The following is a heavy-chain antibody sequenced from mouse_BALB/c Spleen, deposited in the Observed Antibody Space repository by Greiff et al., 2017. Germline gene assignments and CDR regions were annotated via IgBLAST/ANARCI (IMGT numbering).Heavy chain of an antibody. J-gene: IGHJ3*01. CDR3: AREGGPYYGNYVFAY. D-gene: IGHD2-10*01. CDR1: GFTFSDYY. Sequence: DVMLVESGGGLVKPGGSLKLSCAASGFTFSDYYMYWVRQTPEKRLEWVATISDGGSYTYYPDSVKGRFTISRDNAKNNLYLQMSSLKSEDTAMYYCAREGGPYYGNYVFAYWGQGTLVTVSA. CDR2: ISDGGSYT. V-gene: IGHV5-4*02.